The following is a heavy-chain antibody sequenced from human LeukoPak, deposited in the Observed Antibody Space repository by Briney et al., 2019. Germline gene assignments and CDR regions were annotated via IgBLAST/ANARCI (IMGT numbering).Heavy chain of an antibody. J-gene: IGHJ4*02. V-gene: IGHV4-59*01. Sequence: SETLSLTCTVSGGSLDSYYWSWVRQPPGKGLEWIGYIYYTGSTEYHPSLKSRVTISLDTSKNQFSLKLTSVTAADTAVYYCARVYQSAEYYFDYWGQGNLVSVSS. CDR3: ARVYQSAEYYFDY. CDR1: GGSLDSYY. D-gene: IGHD2-2*01. CDR2: IYYTGST.